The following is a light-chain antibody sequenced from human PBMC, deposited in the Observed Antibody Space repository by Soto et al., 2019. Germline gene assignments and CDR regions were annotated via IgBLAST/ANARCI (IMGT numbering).Light chain of an antibody. J-gene: IGKJ1*01. Sequence: DIPLTQSPSTLSASVGDRVTITCRASQNIISWLAWHQQKPGEAPKLLIYKASSLANGVPSRFSGSGSGTEFTLTISSLQPDDFATYYCQQYNGYFRTFGQGTKVEIK. V-gene: IGKV1-5*03. CDR2: KAS. CDR3: QQYNGYFRT. CDR1: QNIISW.